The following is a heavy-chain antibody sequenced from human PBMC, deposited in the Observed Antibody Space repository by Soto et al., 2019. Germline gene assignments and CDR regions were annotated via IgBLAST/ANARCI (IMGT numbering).Heavy chain of an antibody. V-gene: IGHV3-48*03. CDR2: INSGGASI. CDR3: ARESDGDAFDF. Sequence: GSLRLSCAASGFSFSNYEMNWVRQAPGKGLEWVSYINSGGASIKYADSVKGRFTISRENAWNSLYLQMNSLTVEDTAVYYCARESDGDAFDFWGQGTLVTVSS. CDR1: GFSFSNYE. J-gene: IGHJ4*02. D-gene: IGHD4-17*01.